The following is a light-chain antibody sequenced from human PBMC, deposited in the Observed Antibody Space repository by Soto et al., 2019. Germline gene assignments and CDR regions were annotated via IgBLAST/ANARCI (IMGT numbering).Light chain of an antibody. CDR3: QQYGSSPPLT. CDR2: GAS. CDR1: QSVSNNY. V-gene: IGKV3-20*01. J-gene: IGKJ4*01. Sequence: EILFTQSPGTLSLSPGERATLSCRASQSVSNNYLAWYQQKPGQAPRLLIYGASNRANDTPDRFSGSGSGTDFTLTISRLEPEDFVVYYCQQYGSSPPLTFGGGTKVDIK.